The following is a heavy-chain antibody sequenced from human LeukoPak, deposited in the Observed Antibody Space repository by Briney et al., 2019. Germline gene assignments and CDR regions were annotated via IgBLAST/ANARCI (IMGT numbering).Heavy chain of an antibody. CDR3: ASGPYPAAGTDHQFDY. D-gene: IGHD6-13*01. CDR1: GASISSYY. Sequence: SETLSLTCTVSGASISSYYWSWIRQPPGKGLEWIGYVYYSGITRYNPSLKSRVTISVDTSKNPFSLKLTSVTAADTAVYYCASGPYPAAGTDHQFDYWGQGTLVTVFS. CDR2: VYYSGIT. J-gene: IGHJ4*02. V-gene: IGHV4-59*01.